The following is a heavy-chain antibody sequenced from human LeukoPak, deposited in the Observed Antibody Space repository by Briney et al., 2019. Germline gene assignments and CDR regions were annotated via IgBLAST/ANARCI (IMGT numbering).Heavy chain of an antibody. CDR3: ARYFCGGDCYSGYFDY. CDR2: IYYSGST. V-gene: IGHV4-39*01. Sequence: SGTLSLTCTVSGGSISSSSSYWGWIRQPPGKGLEWIGRIYYSGSTYYYPSLKSRVTVSVDTSKKQFSLKLNSVSAADTAVYYCARYFCGGDCYSGYFDYWGQGTLVTVSS. D-gene: IGHD2-21*02. J-gene: IGHJ4*02. CDR1: GGSISSSSSY.